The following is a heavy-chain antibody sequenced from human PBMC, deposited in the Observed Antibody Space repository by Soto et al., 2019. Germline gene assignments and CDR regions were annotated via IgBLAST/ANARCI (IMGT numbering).Heavy chain of an antibody. CDR1: GSSTSNYY. D-gene: IGHD3-10*01. J-gene: IGHJ3*02. CDR2: IYNTGST. CDR3: ARSEQRAVVRGVKGGSFDI. V-gene: IGHV4-59*01. Sequence: QVQLQESGPGLVRPSETLSLTCTVSGSSTSNYYWSWIRQPPGKGLEWIAYIYNTGSTSYNPSLKSRVTVSLDTSKSQFSLNLSSVTAADTAVYYCARSEQRAVVRGVKGGSFDIWGQGTMVTVSS.